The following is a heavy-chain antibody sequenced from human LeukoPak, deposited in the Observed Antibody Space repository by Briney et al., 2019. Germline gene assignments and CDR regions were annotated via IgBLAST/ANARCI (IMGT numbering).Heavy chain of an antibody. Sequence: SETLSLTCTVSGGSISNYYWTWIRQPPGKGLEWIGYINYSGSTNYNPSLKSRVTISVDRSKNQFSLNLSSVTAADTAVYYCVRSEMGGYTFDYWGQGTLVSVSS. V-gene: IGHV4-59*01. CDR2: INYSGST. CDR1: GGSISNYY. D-gene: IGHD5-24*01. CDR3: VRSEMGGYTFDY. J-gene: IGHJ4*02.